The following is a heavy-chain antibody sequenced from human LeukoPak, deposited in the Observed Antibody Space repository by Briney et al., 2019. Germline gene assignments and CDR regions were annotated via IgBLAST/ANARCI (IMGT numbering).Heavy chain of an antibody. Sequence: SETLSLTCNVSGGFISSRTNYWGWIRQPPGKGLDWIGSVSYSGTTYSNPSLNSRVTLSVDTSKNQFSLSLSSVTAADTAVYYCARQGNYYDISDYSEDWFDPWGQGTLVTVSS. CDR3: ARQGNYYDISDYSEDWFDP. V-gene: IGHV4-39*01. J-gene: IGHJ5*02. CDR1: GGFISSRTNY. D-gene: IGHD3-22*01. CDR2: VSYSGTT.